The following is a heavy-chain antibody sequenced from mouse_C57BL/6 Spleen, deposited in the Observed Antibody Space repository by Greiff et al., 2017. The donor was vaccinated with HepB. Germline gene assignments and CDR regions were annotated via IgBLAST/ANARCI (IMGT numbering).Heavy chain of an antibody. V-gene: IGHV1-19*01. J-gene: IGHJ3*01. D-gene: IGHD2-5*01. CDR2: INPYNGGT. CDR1: GYTFTDYY. CDR3: ARWAYYSNRGFAY. Sequence: VHVKQSGPVLVKPGASVKMSCKASGYTFTDYYMNWVKQSHGKSLEWIGVINPYNGGTSYNQKFKGKATLTVDKSSSTAYMELNSLTSEDSAVYYCARWAYYSNRGFAYWGQGTLVTVSA.